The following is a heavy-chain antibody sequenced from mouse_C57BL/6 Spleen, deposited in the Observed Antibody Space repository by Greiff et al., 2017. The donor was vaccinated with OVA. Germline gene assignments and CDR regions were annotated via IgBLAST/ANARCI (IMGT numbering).Heavy chain of an antibody. CDR1: GFTFSDYY. Sequence: DVMLVESGGGLVQPGGSLKLSCAASGFTFSDYYMYWVRQTPEKRLEWVAYISNGGGSTYYPDTVKGRFTISRDNAKNTLYLQMSRLKSEDTAMYYCARSFITTVVADAMDYWGQGTSVTVSS. CDR3: ARSFITTVVADAMDY. CDR2: ISNGGGST. J-gene: IGHJ4*01. D-gene: IGHD1-1*01. V-gene: IGHV5-12*01.